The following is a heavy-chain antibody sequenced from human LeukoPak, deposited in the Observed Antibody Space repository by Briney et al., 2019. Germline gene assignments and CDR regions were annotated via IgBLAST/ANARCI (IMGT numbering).Heavy chain of an antibody. CDR1: GFTFSSYG. D-gene: IGHD3-3*01. CDR2: IWYDGSNK. V-gene: IGHV3-33*01. CDR3: ARALSSYDFWSGPPPGYYGMDV. J-gene: IGHJ6*02. Sequence: GGSLRLSCAASGFTFSSYGMHWVRQGPGKGLEWVAVIWYDGSNKYYADSAKGRFTISRDNSKNTLYLQMNSLRAEDTAVYYCARALSSYDFWSGPPPGYYGMDVWGQGTTVTVSS.